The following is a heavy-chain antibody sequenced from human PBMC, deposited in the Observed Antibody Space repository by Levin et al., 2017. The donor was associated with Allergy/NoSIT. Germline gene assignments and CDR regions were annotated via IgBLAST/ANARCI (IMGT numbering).Heavy chain of an antibody. J-gene: IGHJ5*02. CDR2: VNGNGGST. V-gene: IGHV3-23*01. Sequence: GESLKISCVASGFTFRSYVMNWVRQAPGKGLEWVAGVNGNGGSTYYADSVRGRFTISRDNSKNTLYLEMASLSAEDSAVYFCTNRPQGSFFNGLYDGCESWGQGTKVSVSS. D-gene: IGHD6-19*01. CDR3: TNRPQGSFFNGLYDGCES. CDR1: GFTFRSYV.